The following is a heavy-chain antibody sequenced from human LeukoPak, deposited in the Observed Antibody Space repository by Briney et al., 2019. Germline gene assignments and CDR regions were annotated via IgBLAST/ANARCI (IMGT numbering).Heavy chain of an antibody. CDR2: INPNSGGT. D-gene: IGHD6-13*01. CDR1: GYTFAGYY. J-gene: IGHJ5*02. V-gene: IGHV1-2*02. Sequence: ASVKVSCKASGYTFAGYYIHWVRQAPGQGLEWMGWINPNSGGTNYAQKFQGRVTMPRDTSITTAYMELSGLRSDDTAIYYCARGKLAAPGRTGYNWFDPWGQGTLVTVSS. CDR3: ARGKLAAPGRTGYNWFDP.